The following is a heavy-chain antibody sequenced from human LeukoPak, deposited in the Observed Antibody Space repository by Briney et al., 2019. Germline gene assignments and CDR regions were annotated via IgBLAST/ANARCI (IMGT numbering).Heavy chain of an antibody. J-gene: IGHJ4*02. CDR3: ARIGYCSGGSCYGYFDY. Sequence: SVKVSCKASGGTFSSYAISWVRQAPGQGLEWMGRIIPILGIANYAQEFQGRVTITADKSTSTAYMELSSLRSEDTAVYYCARIGYCSGGSCYGYFDYWGQGTLVTVSS. CDR1: GGTFSSYA. D-gene: IGHD2-15*01. V-gene: IGHV1-69*04. CDR2: IIPILGIA.